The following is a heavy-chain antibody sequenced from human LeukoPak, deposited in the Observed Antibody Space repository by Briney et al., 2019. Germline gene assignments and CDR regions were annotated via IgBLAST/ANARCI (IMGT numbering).Heavy chain of an antibody. Sequence: PGGFLRLSCAASGFPFSSYWMTWVRQAPGKGLEWVANIKQDGGEKYYVDSVKGRFTISRDNAKNSVYLQMNSLRAEDTAAYYCAREDYYGSGNYVAWGGPFDVWGQGTTVTVSS. CDR2: IKQDGGEK. D-gene: IGHD3-10*01. CDR3: AREDYYGSGNYVAWGGPFDV. V-gene: IGHV3-7*01. J-gene: IGHJ3*01. CDR1: GFPFSSYW.